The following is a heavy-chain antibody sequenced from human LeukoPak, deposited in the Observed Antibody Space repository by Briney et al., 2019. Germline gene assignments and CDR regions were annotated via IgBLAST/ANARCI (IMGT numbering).Heavy chain of an antibody. CDR3: ARAPDGMYYYDSSGYYNNYFDY. Sequence: ASVKVSCKASGYTFTSYYMHWVRQAPGQGLEWMGIINPSGGSTSYAQRFQGRVTMTRDTSTSTVYMELSSLRSEDTAVYYCARAPDGMYYYDSSGYYNNYFDYWGQGTLVTVSS. J-gene: IGHJ4*02. D-gene: IGHD3-22*01. V-gene: IGHV1-46*01. CDR1: GYTFTSYY. CDR2: INPSGGST.